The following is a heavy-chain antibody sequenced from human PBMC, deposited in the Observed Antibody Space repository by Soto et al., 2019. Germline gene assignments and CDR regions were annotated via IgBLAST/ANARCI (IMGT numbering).Heavy chain of an antibody. V-gene: IGHV5-51*01. CDR1: GYSFTSYW. CDR2: IYPGDSDT. CDR3: ARTTNWFDP. J-gene: IGHJ5*02. Sequence: GHSLKISGKGCGYSFTSYWFGWVRQMPGKGLEWMGMIYPGDSDTRYSPSFQGQVTISADKSISTAYLQWNSLKASDTAMYFCARTTNWFDPWGQGNLVTVSS. D-gene: IGHD2-8*01.